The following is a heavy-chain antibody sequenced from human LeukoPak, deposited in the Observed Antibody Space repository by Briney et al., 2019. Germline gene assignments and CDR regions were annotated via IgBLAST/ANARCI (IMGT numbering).Heavy chain of an antibody. CDR3: AREAVDSSSWYGAY. J-gene: IGHJ4*02. CDR1: GYTFTGYY. Sequence: GASVMVSCKASGYTFTGYYMHWVRQAPGQGLEWMGWINPNSGGTNYAQKFQGRVTMTRDTSISTAYMELSRLRSDDTAVYYCAREAVDSSSWYGAYWGQGTLVTVSS. D-gene: IGHD6-13*01. CDR2: INPNSGGT. V-gene: IGHV1-2*02.